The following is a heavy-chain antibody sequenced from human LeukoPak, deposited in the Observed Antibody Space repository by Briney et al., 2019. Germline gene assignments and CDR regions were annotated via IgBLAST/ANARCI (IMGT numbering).Heavy chain of an antibody. V-gene: IGHV3-23*01. Sequence: GSLRLSCAASGFTFSSCAMSWFRQAPGKGLEWVSAVSGAGGSTHYADSVKGRFTISRDNSKNTLYLQMNSLGAEDTAIYYCAKVKDSSGYYSYFQHWGQGTLVTVSS. D-gene: IGHD3-22*01. CDR2: VSGAGGST. CDR3: AKVKDSSGYYSYFQH. J-gene: IGHJ1*01. CDR1: GFTFSSCA.